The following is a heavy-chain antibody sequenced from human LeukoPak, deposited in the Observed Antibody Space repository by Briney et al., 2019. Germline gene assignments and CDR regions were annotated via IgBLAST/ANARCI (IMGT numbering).Heavy chain of an antibody. CDR2: IYYSGST. D-gene: IGHD2/OR15-2a*01. CDR3: ARGAIESYWYFDL. J-gene: IGHJ2*01. V-gene: IGHV4-30-4*01. Sequence: PSETLSLTCTVSGGSISSGDYYWSWIRQPPGKGLEWIGYIYYSGSTYYNPSLKSRVTISVDTSKNQFSLKLSSVTAADTAVYYCARGAIESYWYFDLWGRGTLVTVSS. CDR1: GGSISSGDYY.